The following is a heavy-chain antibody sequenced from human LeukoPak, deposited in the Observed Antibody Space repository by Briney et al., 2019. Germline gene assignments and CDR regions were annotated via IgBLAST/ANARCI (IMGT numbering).Heavy chain of an antibody. J-gene: IGHJ4*02. CDR3: AKAVRGGIDLYYFDH. Sequence: GGSLRLSCAASGFTFSSYAMSWVRQAPGKGLEWVSAISGSGDSTYYADSVKGRFTISRDNSKNTLFLQMNSLGAEDTAVYYCAKAVRGGIDLYYFDHWGQGTLVTASS. D-gene: IGHD6-13*01. CDR1: GFTFSSYA. V-gene: IGHV3-23*01. CDR2: ISGSGDST.